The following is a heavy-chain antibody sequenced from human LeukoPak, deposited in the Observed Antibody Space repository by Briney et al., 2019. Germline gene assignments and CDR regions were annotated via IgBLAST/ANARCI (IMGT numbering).Heavy chain of an antibody. Sequence: PSETLSLTCTVSGGSISSSSHYWGWIRQPPGKGLEWVSVIYTGGSTYYADTVKGRFTISRDNSKNTLYLQMNSLRAEDTAVYYCASGNSYALFDFWGQGTLVTVSS. CDR3: ASGNSYALFDF. D-gene: IGHD5-18*01. V-gene: IGHV3-66*01. CDR1: GGSISSSSHY. J-gene: IGHJ4*02. CDR2: IYTGGST.